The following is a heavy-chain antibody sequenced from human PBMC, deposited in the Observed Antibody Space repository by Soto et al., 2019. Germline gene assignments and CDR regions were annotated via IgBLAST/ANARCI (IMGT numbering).Heavy chain of an antibody. CDR2: IYYSGST. Sequence: QVQLQESGPGLVKPSQTLSLTCTVSGGSISSGDYYWSWIRQPPGKGLEWIGYIYYSGSTYYNPSLKSRVTISVDTSKNQFALKLSSVTAADTAVHYCARDPVVVPAAIQTYYGMDVWGQGTTVTVSS. J-gene: IGHJ6*02. CDR3: ARDPVVVPAAIQTYYGMDV. D-gene: IGHD2-2*01. V-gene: IGHV4-30-4*01. CDR1: GGSISSGDYY.